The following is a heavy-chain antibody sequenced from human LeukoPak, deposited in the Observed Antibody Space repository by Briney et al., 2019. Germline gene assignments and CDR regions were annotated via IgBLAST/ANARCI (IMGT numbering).Heavy chain of an antibody. J-gene: IGHJ4*02. CDR3: AKCWTSDGVCLNFDH. D-gene: IGHD2-8*01. V-gene: IGHV3-23*01. Sequence: PGGSLRLSCEASGLSFRSYGMSWVRQAPGKGLEWVSGISGSGDNTYYTGSVKGRFTISRDNSKNTLYLQMNSLRVEDTAVYYCAKCWTSDGVCLNFDHWGQGALVTVSS. CDR1: GLSFRSYG. CDR2: ISGSGDNT.